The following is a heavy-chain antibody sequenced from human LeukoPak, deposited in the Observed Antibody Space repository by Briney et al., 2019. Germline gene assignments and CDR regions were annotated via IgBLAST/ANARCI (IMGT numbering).Heavy chain of an antibody. CDR1: GFTFSSYS. D-gene: IGHD2-8*02. CDR2: IFPSGGEI. V-gene: IGHV3-21*04. J-gene: IGHJ4*02. Sequence: GGSLRLSCAASGFTFSSYSMNWVRQAPGKGLEWVSSIFPSGGEIHYADSVRGRFTISRDNSKSTLSLQMNSLRAEDTAIYYCATYRQVLLPFESWGQGTLLTVSS. CDR3: ATYRQVLLPFES.